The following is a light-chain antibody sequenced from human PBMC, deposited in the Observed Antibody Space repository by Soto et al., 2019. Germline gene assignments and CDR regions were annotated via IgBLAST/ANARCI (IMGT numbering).Light chain of an antibody. CDR1: QGISSY. CDR3: QQYYSYPHT. V-gene: IGKV1-8*01. Sequence: AIRMTQSPSSFSASTGDRVTITCRARQGISSYLAWYQQKPGKAPKLLIYAASTLQTGVPSRFIGSGSGTDFTLTVSCLQSEDFATYYCQQYYSYPHTFGQGTKLEIK. CDR2: AAS. J-gene: IGKJ1*01.